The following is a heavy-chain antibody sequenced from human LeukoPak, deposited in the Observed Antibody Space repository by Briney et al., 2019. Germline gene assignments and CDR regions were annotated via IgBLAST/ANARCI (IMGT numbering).Heavy chain of an antibody. J-gene: IGHJ4*02. Sequence: PGGSLRLSCAASGFTFSSYGMHWVRQAPGKGLKWVAFIRYDGSNKFYADSVKGRFTISRDNSKNTLYLQMNSLRAKDTAVYYCAKDVEYGYSSSPPGYWGQGTLVTVSS. V-gene: IGHV3-30*02. CDR1: GFTFSSYG. D-gene: IGHD6-6*01. CDR3: AKDVEYGYSSSPPGY. CDR2: IRYDGSNK.